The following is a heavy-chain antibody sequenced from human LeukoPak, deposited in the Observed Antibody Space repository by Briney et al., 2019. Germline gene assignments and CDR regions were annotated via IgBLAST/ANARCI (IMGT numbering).Heavy chain of an antibody. CDR3: ARDPCGGDCPYDY. J-gene: IGHJ4*02. CDR2: IIPIFGTA. Sequence: SVKVSCKASGGTFSSYAISRVRQAPGQGLEWMGRIIPIFGTANYAQKFQGRVTITTDESTSTAYMELSSLRSEDTAVYYCARDPCGGDCPYDYWGQGTLVTASS. CDR1: GGTFSSYA. V-gene: IGHV1-69*05. D-gene: IGHD2-21*02.